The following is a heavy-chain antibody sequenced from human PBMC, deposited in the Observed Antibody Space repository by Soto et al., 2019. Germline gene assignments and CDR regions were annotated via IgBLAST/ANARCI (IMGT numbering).Heavy chain of an antibody. CDR3: ASALWFGDLPYYYGMDV. J-gene: IGHJ6*02. Sequence: QVQLVQSGAEVKKPGASVKVSCKASGYTFTSYGISWVRQAPGQGLEWMGWISAYNGNTNYAQKLQGRVTMTTDTSTSTAYMELRSLRSDDTAVYYCASALWFGDLPYYYGMDVWGQGTTVTVSS. CDR2: ISAYNGNT. CDR1: GYTFTSYG. V-gene: IGHV1-18*01. D-gene: IGHD3-10*01.